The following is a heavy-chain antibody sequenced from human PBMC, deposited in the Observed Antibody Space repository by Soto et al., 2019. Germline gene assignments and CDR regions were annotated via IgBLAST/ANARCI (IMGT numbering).Heavy chain of an antibody. V-gene: IGHV4-30-2*01. J-gene: IGHJ4*02. CDR3: ARGPYLDY. CDR2: IYHSGST. CDR1: GGSISSGGYS. Sequence: LSLTCAVSGGSISSGGYSWSWIRQPPGKGLEWIGYIYHSGSTYYNPSLKSRVTISVDRSKNQFSLKLSSVTAADTAVYYCARGPYLDYWGQGTLVTVS.